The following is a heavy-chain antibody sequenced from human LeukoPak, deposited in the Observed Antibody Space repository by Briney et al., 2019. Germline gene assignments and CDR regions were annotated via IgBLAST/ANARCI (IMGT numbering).Heavy chain of an antibody. J-gene: IGHJ6*02. V-gene: IGHV4-39*02. CDR3: AREMGVVTAHGIDV. CDR2: IYYSGST. Sequence: SETLSLTCIVSGGSISSISSNNYHWGWIRRPPGKGLEWIGSIYYSGSTYYNPSLKSRVTISVDTSKNQFSLKLSSVTAADTALYYCAREMGVVTAHGIDVWGQGTTVTVSS. D-gene: IGHD4-23*01. CDR1: GGSISSISSNNYH.